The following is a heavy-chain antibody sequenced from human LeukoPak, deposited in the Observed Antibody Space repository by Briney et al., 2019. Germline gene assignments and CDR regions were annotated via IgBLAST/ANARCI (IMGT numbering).Heavy chain of an antibody. Sequence: GGSLRLSCAASGFTFSSYSMNWVRQAPGKGLEWVSYISSSSSTIYYADSVKGRFTISRDNAKNSLYLQMNSLRAEDTAVYYCARDKYYMDLWGKGTTVTVSS. CDR3: ARDKYYMDL. CDR1: GFTFSSYS. CDR2: ISSSSSTI. V-gene: IGHV3-48*01. J-gene: IGHJ6*03.